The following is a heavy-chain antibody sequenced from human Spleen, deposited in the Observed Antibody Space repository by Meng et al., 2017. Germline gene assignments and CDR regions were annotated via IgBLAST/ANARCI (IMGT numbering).Heavy chain of an antibody. V-gene: IGHV3-7*03. CDR2: IKEDGNEK. Sequence: GESLKISCAASGFTLSDYYMSWIRQAPGKGLEWVAKIKEDGNEKYYVDSVKGRFTISRDNSENSLYLQMNSLRTEDTALYYCAKDKYGDYVYGMDVWGQGTMVTVSS. CDR1: GFTLSDYY. CDR3: AKDKYGDYVYGMDV. J-gene: IGHJ6*02. D-gene: IGHD4-17*01.